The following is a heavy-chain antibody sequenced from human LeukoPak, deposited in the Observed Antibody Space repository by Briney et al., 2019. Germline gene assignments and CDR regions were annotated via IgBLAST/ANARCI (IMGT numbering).Heavy chain of an antibody. J-gene: IGHJ1*01. D-gene: IGHD6-13*01. Sequence: GASVKVSCKASGYTFTSYAMHWVRQAPGQRLEWMGWINAGNGNTKYSQKFQGRVTITRDTSASTAYMELSSLRSEDTAVYYCARDRVSSAGIYFQHWGQGTLVTVSS. CDR2: INAGNGNT. CDR1: GYTFTSYA. CDR3: ARDRVSSAGIYFQH. V-gene: IGHV1-3*01.